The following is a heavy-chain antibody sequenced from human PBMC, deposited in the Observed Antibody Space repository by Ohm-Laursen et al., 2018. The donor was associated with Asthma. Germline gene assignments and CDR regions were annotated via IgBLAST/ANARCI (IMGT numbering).Heavy chain of an antibody. D-gene: IGHD3-16*01. J-gene: IGHJ4*02. CDR3: ATNLPYEAENY. CDR1: GYTFSRYS. CDR2: ISTASSFI. Sequence: SLRLSCAAPGYTFSRYSIHWVRQIPGKGLEWVASISTASSFIYYADSVRGRFTTSRDNARNSVYLQMNSLRAEDTAVYYCATNLPYEAENYWGQGTLVTVSS. V-gene: IGHV3-21*04.